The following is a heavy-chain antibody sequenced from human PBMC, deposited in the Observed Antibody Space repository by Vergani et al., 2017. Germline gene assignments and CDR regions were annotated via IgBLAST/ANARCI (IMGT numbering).Heavy chain of an antibody. D-gene: IGHD6-13*01. CDR1: GYTFTGYY. Sequence: QVQLVQSGAEVKKPGASVKVSCKASGYTFTGYYMHWVRQAPGQGLEWMGWINPNSGGTNYAQKFQGRVTMTRDTSISTAYMELRSLRSDDTAVYYCAREGLTYSSSSSHYYYYGMDVWGQGTTVTVSS. J-gene: IGHJ6*02. CDR3: AREGLTYSSSSSHYYYYGMDV. V-gene: IGHV1-2*02. CDR2: INPNSGGT.